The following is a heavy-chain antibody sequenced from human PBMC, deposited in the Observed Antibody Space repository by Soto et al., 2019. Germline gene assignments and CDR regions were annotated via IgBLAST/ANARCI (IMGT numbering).Heavy chain of an antibody. CDR2: VYYNGST. Sequence: QVQLQESGPGLVKPSDILSLTCSVSGGSVSSHLYYWGWIRQPPGNGLEWIANVYYNGSTNYNPSLKCRVTISLDTSKNQFSLKLSSVTAADTAVYYCARVDYGDYPWFDPWGQGTPVTVSS. V-gene: IGHV4-61*01. J-gene: IGHJ5*02. CDR1: GGSVSSHLYY. CDR3: ARVDYGDYPWFDP. D-gene: IGHD4-17*01.